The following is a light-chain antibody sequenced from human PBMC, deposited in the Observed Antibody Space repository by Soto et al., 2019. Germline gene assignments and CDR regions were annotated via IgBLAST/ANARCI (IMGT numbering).Light chain of an antibody. CDR2: DAS. V-gene: IGKV3-15*01. J-gene: IGKJ5*01. CDR3: QQYKSWPPIT. Sequence: EVVMTESPATMSVSPGERATLSCRASESVSRNLAWYQQKPGQAPRLLIYDASTRATGIPDRFSGGVSGTEFTLPISSLQPEDFVVYYCQQYKSWPPITFGQGTRLEI. CDR1: ESVSRN.